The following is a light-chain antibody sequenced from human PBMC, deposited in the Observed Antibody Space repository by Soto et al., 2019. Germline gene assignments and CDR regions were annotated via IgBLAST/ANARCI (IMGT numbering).Light chain of an antibody. CDR2: EVS. Sequence: QSALTQPASVSGSPGQSITISCTGTSSDVGAYNYVSWYQQHPGKAPKLMIYEVSNRPSGVSNRFSGSKSGNTASLTISGLQAADEAEYYCCCCSYAGSSSFRVLFGGGTQLTVL. J-gene: IGLJ2*01. CDR1: SSDVGAYNY. V-gene: IGLV2-14*01. CDR3: CSYAGSSSFRVL.